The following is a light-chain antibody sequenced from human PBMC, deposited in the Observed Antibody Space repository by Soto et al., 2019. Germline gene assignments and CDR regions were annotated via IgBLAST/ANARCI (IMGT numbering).Light chain of an antibody. V-gene: IGLV2-14*01. J-gene: IGLJ1*01. CDR3: TSSTSRSSLYV. CDR1: GSDVGAYNY. CDR2: DVS. Sequence: QSALTQPASVSGSPGQSITISCTGTGSDVGAYNYVSWYQQHPDKAPKLMIYDVSDRPSGVSNRFSGSKSGNTASLTISGLQAADEAAYYCTSSTSRSSLYVFVARTKLTVL.